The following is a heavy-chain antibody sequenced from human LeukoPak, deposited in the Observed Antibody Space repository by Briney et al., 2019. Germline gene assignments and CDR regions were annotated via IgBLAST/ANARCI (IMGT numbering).Heavy chain of an antibody. D-gene: IGHD3-16*01. Sequence: ASVKVSCKASGYTFTTYGISWVRQAPGQGLEWMGWIDTYKQHTNYAETFQGRVTLTTDISTGTAYMELKSLRFDDTAVYYCAGDAYLLPFDFWGQGTLVTVSS. J-gene: IGHJ4*02. CDR3: AGDAYLLPFDF. V-gene: IGHV1-18*01. CDR1: GYTFTTYG. CDR2: IDTYKQHT.